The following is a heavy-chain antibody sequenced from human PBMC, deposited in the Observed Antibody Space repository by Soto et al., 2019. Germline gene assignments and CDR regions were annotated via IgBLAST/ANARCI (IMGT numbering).Heavy chain of an antibody. CDR3: ARGRVDIVLMVYAHLDFDY. CDR1: GYTFTSYD. Sequence: QVQLVQSGAEVKKPGASVKVSCKASGYTFTSYDINWVRQATGQGLEWMGWMNPNSGNTGYAQKFQGRVTMTRNTSISTAYMELSSLRSEDTAVYYCARGRVDIVLMVYAHLDFDYWGQGTLVTVSS. J-gene: IGHJ4*02. D-gene: IGHD2-8*01. V-gene: IGHV1-8*01. CDR2: MNPNSGNT.